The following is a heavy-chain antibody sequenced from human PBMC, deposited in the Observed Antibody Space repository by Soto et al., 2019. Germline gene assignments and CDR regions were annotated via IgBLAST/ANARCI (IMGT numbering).Heavy chain of an antibody. CDR1: GGTFSSYT. CDR2: IIPILGIA. D-gene: IGHD1-26*01. CDR3: ARDTKSGSYALAPS. V-gene: IGHV1-69*08. Sequence: QVQLVQSGAEVKKPGSSVKVSCKASGGTFSSYTISWVRQAPGQGLEWMGRIIPILGIANYAQKFQGRVTITADKSTSTAYMELSSLRSEDTAVYYCARDTKSGSYALAPSWGQGTLVTVSS. J-gene: IGHJ4*02.